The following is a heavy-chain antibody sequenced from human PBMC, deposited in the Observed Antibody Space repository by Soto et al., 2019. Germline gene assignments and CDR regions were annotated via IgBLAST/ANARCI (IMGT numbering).Heavy chain of an antibody. V-gene: IGHV1-69*02. J-gene: IGHJ4*02. CDR1: GGTFSSYT. D-gene: IGHD3-3*01. CDR3: ARTYDFWSGYEGPFDY. CDR2: IIPILGIA. Sequence: QVQLVQSGAEVKKPGSSVKVSCKASGGTFSSYTISWVRQAPGQGLEWMGRIIPILGIANYAQKFQGRVTITADKSTSTAYMELSSLRSEDTAVYYCARTYDFWSGYEGPFDYWGQGTLVTVSS.